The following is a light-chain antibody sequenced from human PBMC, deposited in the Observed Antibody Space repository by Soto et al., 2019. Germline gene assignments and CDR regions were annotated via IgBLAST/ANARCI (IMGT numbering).Light chain of an antibody. Sequence: DVQMTQSPSSVSASVGDRVTITCRASQGVSTWLAWYQQKPGKAPNLLIYTASGLQRGLPSRFSGSGSGTDFTLTINGLQPEDFATYYCQQAASFPITFGQGTRLEIK. CDR3: QQAASFPIT. CDR1: QGVSTW. CDR2: TAS. V-gene: IGKV1-12*01. J-gene: IGKJ5*01.